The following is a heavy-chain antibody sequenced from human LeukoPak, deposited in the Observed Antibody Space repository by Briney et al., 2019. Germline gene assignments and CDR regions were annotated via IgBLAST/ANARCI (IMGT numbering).Heavy chain of an antibody. Sequence: ASVKVSCKASGYTFTAYYIHWVRRAPGQGLEWMGWINPNSGGTNYTQKFQGWVTMTRDTSISTAYMDLSRLSSDDTAVYYCARARGGSSGWYADYWGQGTLVTVSS. V-gene: IGHV1-2*04. CDR2: INPNSGGT. J-gene: IGHJ4*02. D-gene: IGHD6-19*01. CDR1: GYTFTAYY. CDR3: ARARGGSSGWYADY.